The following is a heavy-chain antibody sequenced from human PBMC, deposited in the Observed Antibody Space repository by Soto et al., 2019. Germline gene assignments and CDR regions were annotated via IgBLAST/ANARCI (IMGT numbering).Heavy chain of an antibody. CDR3: ARAVAVPADVAY. V-gene: IGHV1-3*05. CDR1: GYTFTGYA. CDR2: INAGNGNT. J-gene: IGHJ4*02. D-gene: IGHD6-19*01. Sequence: QVQLVQSGAEEKKPGASVKVSCKASGYTFTGYAMNWVRQAPGQRLEWMGWINAGNGNTKYSQKFQGRVTITRDTASSTAYMELSILRSEDTAVYFCARAVAVPADVAYWGQGALVTVSS.